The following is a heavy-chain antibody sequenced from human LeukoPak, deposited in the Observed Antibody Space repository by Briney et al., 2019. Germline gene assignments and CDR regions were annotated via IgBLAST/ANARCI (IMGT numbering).Heavy chain of an antibody. CDR2: ISAYNGNT. Sequence: ASVEVSCKASGYTFTSYGISWVRQAPGQGLEWMGWISAYNGNTNYAQKLQGRVTMTTDTSTSTAYMELRSLRSDDTAVYYCARGSGSYWAYYFDYWGQGTLVTVSS. CDR1: GYTFTSYG. D-gene: IGHD1-26*01. CDR3: ARGSGSYWAYYFDY. J-gene: IGHJ4*02. V-gene: IGHV1-18*01.